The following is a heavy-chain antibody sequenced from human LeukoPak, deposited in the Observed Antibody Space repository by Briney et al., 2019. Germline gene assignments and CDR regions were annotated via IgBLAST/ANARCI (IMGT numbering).Heavy chain of an antibody. D-gene: IGHD2-2*01. CDR3: ARETIVVVPAAHYYYYGMDV. V-gene: IGHV1-69*13. CDR1: GGTFSSYA. J-gene: IGHJ6*02. Sequence: ASEKVSCKASGGTFSSYAISWVRQAPGQGLEWMGGIIPIFGTANYAQKFQGRVTITADESTSTAYMELSSLRSEDTAVYYCARETIVVVPAAHYYYYGMDVWGQGTTVTVSS. CDR2: IIPIFGTA.